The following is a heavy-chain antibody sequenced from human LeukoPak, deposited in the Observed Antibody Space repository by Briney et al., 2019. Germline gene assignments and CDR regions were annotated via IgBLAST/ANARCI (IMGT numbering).Heavy chain of an antibody. Sequence: SVKVSCKASGGTFSSYAISWVRQAPGQGLEWMGRIIPRLDIANSAQSFQGRVTITADKSTSTAYMELSSLRSDDTAVYYCAREWYDILTGYQGFQLDYWGQGSLVTVSS. CDR2: IIPRLDIA. CDR3: AREWYDILTGYQGFQLDY. V-gene: IGHV1-69*04. D-gene: IGHD3-9*01. CDR1: GGTFSSYA. J-gene: IGHJ4*02.